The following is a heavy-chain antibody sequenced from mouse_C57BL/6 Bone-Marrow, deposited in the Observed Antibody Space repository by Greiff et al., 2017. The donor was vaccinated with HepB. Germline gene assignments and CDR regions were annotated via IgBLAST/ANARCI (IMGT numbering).Heavy chain of an antibody. J-gene: IGHJ4*01. CDR2: IRNKANNHAT. CDR1: GFTFSDAW. Sequence: EVKLEESGGGLVQPGGSMKLSCAASGFTFSDAWMDWVRQSPEKGLEWVAEIRNKANNHATYYAASVNGRFTISRDDAKSSVYLQMNSLRADDTGIYYRTMPDYYYSSSYEGSAMDYWGQGTSVTVSS. D-gene: IGHD1-1*01. CDR3: TMPDYYYSSSYEGSAMDY. V-gene: IGHV6-6*01.